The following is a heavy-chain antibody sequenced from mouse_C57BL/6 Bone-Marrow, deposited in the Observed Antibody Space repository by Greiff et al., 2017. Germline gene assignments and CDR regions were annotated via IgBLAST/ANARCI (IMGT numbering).Heavy chain of an antibody. CDR2: INPYNGDT. D-gene: IGHD1-1*01. CDR1: GYSFTGYF. J-gene: IGHJ3*01. Sequence: EVQLQQSGPELVKPGDSVKISCKASGYSFTGYFMNWVMQSHGKSLEWIGRINPYNGDTFYNQKFKGKATLTVDQSSSTAHMELRSLTSEDSAVYYCARGYGSTPFAYWGQGTLVTVSA. V-gene: IGHV1-20*01. CDR3: ARGYGSTPFAY.